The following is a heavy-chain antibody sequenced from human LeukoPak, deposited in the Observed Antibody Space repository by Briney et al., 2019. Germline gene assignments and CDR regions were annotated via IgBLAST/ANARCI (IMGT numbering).Heavy chain of an antibody. V-gene: IGHV3-23*01. Sequence: GGSLRLSCVASGFTFSSYGMSWVRQAPGKGLEWVSGISGSGGITYYADSVKGRFTISRDNAKNSLYVQMNSLRAEDTAVYYCARDDGIRSVDYWGQGTLVTVSS. CDR3: ARDDGIRSVDY. CDR2: ISGSGGIT. D-gene: IGHD4-17*01. CDR1: GFTFSSYG. J-gene: IGHJ4*02.